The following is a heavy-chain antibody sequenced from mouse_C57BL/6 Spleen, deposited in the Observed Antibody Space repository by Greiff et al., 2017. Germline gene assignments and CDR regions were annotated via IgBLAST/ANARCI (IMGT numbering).Heavy chain of an antibody. J-gene: IGHJ2*01. CDR3: AMGSGCY. V-gene: IGHV1-74*01. Sequence: QVQLQQPGAELVKPGASVKVSCKASGYTFTSYWMHWVKQRPGQGLEWIGRIHPSDSATNYNQKFKGKATLTVDKSTSTAYMQLCSLTSEDSAVYYCAMGSGCYWGQCATLAVSS. CDR1: GYTFTSYW. CDR2: IHPSDSAT.